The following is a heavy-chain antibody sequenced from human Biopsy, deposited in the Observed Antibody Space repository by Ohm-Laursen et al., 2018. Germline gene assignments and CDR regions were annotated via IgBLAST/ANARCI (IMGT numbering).Heavy chain of an antibody. CDR3: ARDALGGGSYRFFY. Sequence: ASVKVSCKVSGYTLTALSMHWVRQAPGRGLEWMGGFAPENGKTIYAQKLQGRITMTEDTSTDTAYMELSSLRSDDTAVYYCARDALGGGSYRFFYWGQGSLVTVSS. CDR2: FAPENGKT. CDR1: GYTLTALS. V-gene: IGHV1-24*01. J-gene: IGHJ4*02. D-gene: IGHD1-26*01.